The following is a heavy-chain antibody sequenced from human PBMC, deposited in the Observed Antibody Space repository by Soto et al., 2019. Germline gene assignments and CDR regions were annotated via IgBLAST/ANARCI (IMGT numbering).Heavy chain of an antibody. CDR2: LDQSGGT. Sequence: QVQLQQWGAGLLKVSETLSLTCAVVGDSLRGQSWNWIRQSPGKGLEWIGELDQSGGTNYNPSLKRRAIISDDTSKNQFSLTLTSVTAADTAVYYWAREDSNGWSGESLDVWGQGTTVTVSS. CDR1: GDSLRGQS. V-gene: IGHV4-34*01. J-gene: IGHJ6*02. D-gene: IGHD6-19*01. CDR3: AREDSNGWSGESLDV.